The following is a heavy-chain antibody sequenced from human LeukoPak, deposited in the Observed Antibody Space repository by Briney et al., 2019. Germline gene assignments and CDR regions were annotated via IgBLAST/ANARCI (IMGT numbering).Heavy chain of an antibody. CDR2: IYYSGIT. D-gene: IGHD2-15*01. CDR1: GGSITSSNYY. V-gene: IGHV4-39*01. J-gene: IGHJ3*02. Sequence: SETLSLTCTVSGGSITSSNYYWGWVSQPPGKGLEWIASIYYSGITYHNPSLKSRVTISVDTSKNQFSLKLCSVTATDTAVYYCARHERFCSGGSCYGPDAFDIWGQGTMVTVSS. CDR3: ARHERFCSGGSCYGPDAFDI.